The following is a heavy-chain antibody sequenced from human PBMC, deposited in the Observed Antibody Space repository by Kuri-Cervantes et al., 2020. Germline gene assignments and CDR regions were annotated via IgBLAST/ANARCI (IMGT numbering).Heavy chain of an antibody. V-gene: IGHV4-34*01. J-gene: IGHJ3*02. CDR1: GASFSGYY. Sequence: SQTLSLTCAVQGASFSGYYWSWIRQSPGKGLEWIGEINDSGSTNYNASLKSRVTISLDTSKMQFSLKLDSVTAADTALYFCVRDDDGYDIWGQGTMVTVSS. CDR2: INDSGST. CDR3: VRDDDGYDI.